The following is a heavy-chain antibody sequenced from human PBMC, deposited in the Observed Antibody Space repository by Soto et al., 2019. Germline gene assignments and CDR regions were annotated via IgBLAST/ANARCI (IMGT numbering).Heavy chain of an antibody. CDR3: ARARPVYCGSDCYLYNWFDP. CDR2: INPNSGDT. J-gene: IGHJ5*02. V-gene: IGHV1-2*04. CDR1: GYTVTGYY. Sequence: ASVKVSCKASGYTVTGYYINWVRQAPGQGLEWMGWINPNSGDTNYAQKFQGWVTMTRDTSISTAYMELSRLKSDDTAVYYCARARPVYCGSDCYLYNWFDPWGQGTLVTVSS. D-gene: IGHD2-21*02.